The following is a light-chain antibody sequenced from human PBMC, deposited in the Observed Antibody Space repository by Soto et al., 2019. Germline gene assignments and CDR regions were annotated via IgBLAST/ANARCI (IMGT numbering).Light chain of an antibody. V-gene: IGKV1-9*01. Sequence: DIQLTQSPSFLSASVGDRVTITCRASQGISSYLAWYQQKPGKAPNLLIYAASTLQSGVPSRFSGSGSGTEFTLTISSLQPEDFATYYCQQLNSYPLITFGQGTRLEIK. J-gene: IGKJ5*01. CDR2: AAS. CDR1: QGISSY. CDR3: QQLNSYPLIT.